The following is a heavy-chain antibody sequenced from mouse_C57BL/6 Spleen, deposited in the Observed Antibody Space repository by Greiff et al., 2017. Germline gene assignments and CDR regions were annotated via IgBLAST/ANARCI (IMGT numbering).Heavy chain of an antibody. J-gene: IGHJ1*03. D-gene: IGHD1-1*01. CDR1: GYTFTRYW. Sequence: QVQLQQPGAELVKPGASVKMSCKASGYTFTRYWITWVKQRPGKGLEWIGDIPPGSGSTNYTEKFKSKATLTVDTSSSTAYMQRSSLTSEDSAVYYCARSSSYGYVDVWGTGTTVTVSS. CDR3: ARSSSYGYVDV. CDR2: IPPGSGST. V-gene: IGHV1-55*01.